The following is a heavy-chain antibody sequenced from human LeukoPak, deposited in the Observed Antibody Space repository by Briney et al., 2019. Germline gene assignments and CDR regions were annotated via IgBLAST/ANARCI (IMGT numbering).Heavy chain of an antibody. CDR2: ISAYNGNT. CDR3: ARVDALVNPDNWFDP. CDR1: GYTFRSYD. J-gene: IGHJ5*02. V-gene: IGHV1-18*01. Sequence: GASVKVSCKASGYTFRSYDITWVRQAPGQGLEWMGWISAYNGNTNYAQKLQGRVTMTTDTSTCTAYTELRSLRPDDTAVYYCARVDALVNPDNWFDPWGQGTLVTVSS. D-gene: IGHD3-9*01.